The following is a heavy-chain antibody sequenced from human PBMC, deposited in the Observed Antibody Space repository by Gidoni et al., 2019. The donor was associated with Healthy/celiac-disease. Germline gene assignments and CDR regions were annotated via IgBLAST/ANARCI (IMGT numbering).Heavy chain of an antibody. D-gene: IGHD3-9*01. J-gene: IGHJ6*02. V-gene: IGHV3-30-3*01. CDR1: GFTFSSYA. CDR3: ARATYDILSILGMDV. CDR2: ISYDGSNK. Sequence: QVQLVESGGGVVQPGRSLRLSCAASGFTFSSYAMHWVRQAPGKGLVWVAVISYDGSNKYYADSVKGRFTISRDNSKNTLYLQMNSLRAEDTAVYYCARATYDILSILGMDVWGQGTTVTVSS.